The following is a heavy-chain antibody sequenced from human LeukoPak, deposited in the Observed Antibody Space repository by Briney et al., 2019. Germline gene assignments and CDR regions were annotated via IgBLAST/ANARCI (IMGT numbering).Heavy chain of an antibody. V-gene: IGHV4-39*07. Sequence: SETLSLTCTVSGGSISSYYWGWIRQPPGKGLEWIGSIYHSGSTYYNPSLKSRVTISVDTSKNQFSLKLSSVTAADTAVYYCARVTRVGSAFDIWGQGTMVTVSS. J-gene: IGHJ3*02. D-gene: IGHD1-26*01. CDR1: GGSISSYY. CDR3: ARVTRVGSAFDI. CDR2: IYHSGST.